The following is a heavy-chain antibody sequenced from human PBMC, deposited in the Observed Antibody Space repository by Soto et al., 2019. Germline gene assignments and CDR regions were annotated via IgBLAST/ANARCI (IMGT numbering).Heavy chain of an antibody. D-gene: IGHD6-19*01. Sequence: GGSLRLSCAASGFTFSSYAMHWVRQAPGKGLEWVAVISYDGSNKYYADSVKGRFTISRDNSKNTLYLQMNSLRAEDTAVYYCERDPSSGWYFAYIDYWGQGTLVTVYS. V-gene: IGHV3-30-3*01. CDR2: ISYDGSNK. J-gene: IGHJ4*02. CDR3: ERDPSSGWYFAYIDY. CDR1: GFTFSSYA.